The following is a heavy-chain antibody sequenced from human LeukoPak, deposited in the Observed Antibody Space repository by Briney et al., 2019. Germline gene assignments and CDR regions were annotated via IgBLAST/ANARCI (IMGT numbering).Heavy chain of an antibody. D-gene: IGHD6-19*01. CDR3: VRELAVAGLDY. J-gene: IGHJ4*02. CDR1: GFTFSSYS. V-gene: IGHV3-21*01. CDR2: ISSSSSYI. Sequence: GGSLRLSCAASGFTFSSYSMNWVRQAPGKGLEWVSSISSSSSYIYYADSVKGRFTISRDNAKNSLYLQMNSPRAEDTAVYYCVRELAVAGLDYWGQGTLVTVSS.